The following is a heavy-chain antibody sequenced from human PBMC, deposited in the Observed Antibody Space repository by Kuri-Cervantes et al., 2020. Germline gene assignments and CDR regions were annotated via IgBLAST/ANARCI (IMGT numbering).Heavy chain of an antibody. D-gene: IGHD3-22*01. V-gene: IGHV1-18*01. CDR3: ARDEPHYYDSSGYYFD. Sequence: ASVKVSCKASGYTFTSYGISWVRQAPGQRLEWMGWISAYNGNTNYAQKLQGRVTMTTDTSTSTAYMELRSLRSDDTAVYYCARDEPHYYDSSGYYFDWGQGTLVTVSS. CDR1: GYTFTSYG. J-gene: IGHJ4*02. CDR2: ISAYNGNT.